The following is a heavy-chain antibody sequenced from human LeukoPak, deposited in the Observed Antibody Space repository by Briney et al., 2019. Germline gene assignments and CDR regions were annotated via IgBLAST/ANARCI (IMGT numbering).Heavy chain of an antibody. Sequence: GSSVKVSCKASGGTFSSYAISWVRQAPGQGLEWMGGIIPIFGTANYAQKFQGRVTITADESTSTAYMELSSLRSEDTAVYYCARGGRSSGYYFVFYYWGQGTLVTVSS. V-gene: IGHV1-69*01. J-gene: IGHJ4*02. CDR1: GGTFSSYA. CDR2: IIPIFGTA. CDR3: ARGGRSSGYYFVFYY. D-gene: IGHD3-22*01.